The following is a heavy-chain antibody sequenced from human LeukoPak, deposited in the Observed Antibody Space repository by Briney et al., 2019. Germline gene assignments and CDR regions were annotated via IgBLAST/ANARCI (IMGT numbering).Heavy chain of an antibody. CDR3: ARSGQFDS. Sequence: GGSLRLSCAASGFTFSSYFMSWVRQAPGKGLEWVSSISGSGGKTYYTDSVKGRFTISRDKSKNTLYLQMNSLRAEDTAVYYCARSGQFDSWGQGTLVTVSS. CDR2: ISGSGGKT. D-gene: IGHD2-8*02. V-gene: IGHV3-23*01. CDR1: GFTFSSYF. J-gene: IGHJ5*01.